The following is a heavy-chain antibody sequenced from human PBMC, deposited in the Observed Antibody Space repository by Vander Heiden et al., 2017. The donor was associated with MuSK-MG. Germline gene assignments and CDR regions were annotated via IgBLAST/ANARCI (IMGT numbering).Heavy chain of an antibody. CDR3: AKGWEYSGYGGAFDI. CDR1: GFTFDDYA. Sequence: EVQLVESGGGLVQPGRSLRLSCAAPGFTFDDYAMHWVRQAPGKGLEWVSGISWNSGSIGYADSVKGRFTISRDNAKNSLYLQMNSLRAEDTALYYCAKGWEYSGYGGAFDIWGQGTMVTVSS. V-gene: IGHV3-9*01. D-gene: IGHD5-12*01. CDR2: ISWNSGSI. J-gene: IGHJ3*02.